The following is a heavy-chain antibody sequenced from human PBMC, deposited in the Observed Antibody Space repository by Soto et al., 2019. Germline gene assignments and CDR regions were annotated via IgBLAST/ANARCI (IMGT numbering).Heavy chain of an antibody. Sequence: QVQLVESGGGVVQPGRSLRLSCAASGFTFTGFAMYWVRQAPGKGLEWVAVTSFDGSNEHYADFVEGRFTISRDNSKNTLYLQMNSLRPEDTAVYYCARVTGFYGSGEIDYWGQGTLVTVSS. J-gene: IGHJ4*02. V-gene: IGHV3-30-3*01. CDR2: TSFDGSNE. CDR1: GFTFTGFA. D-gene: IGHD3-10*01. CDR3: ARVTGFYGSGEIDY.